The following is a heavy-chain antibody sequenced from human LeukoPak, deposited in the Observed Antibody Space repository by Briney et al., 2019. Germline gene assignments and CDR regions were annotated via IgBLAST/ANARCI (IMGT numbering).Heavy chain of an antibody. V-gene: IGHV1-18*01. CDR3: ARDREGRLEAGSWFDP. CDR2: ISAYNGNT. CDR1: GYTFTSYG. Sequence: ASVKVSCKASGYTFTSYGISWVRQAPGQGLEWMGWISAYNGNTNYAQKLQGRVTMTTDTSTSTAYMELRSLRSDDTAVYYCARDREGRLEAGSWFDPWGQGTLVTVSS. D-gene: IGHD1-26*01. J-gene: IGHJ5*02.